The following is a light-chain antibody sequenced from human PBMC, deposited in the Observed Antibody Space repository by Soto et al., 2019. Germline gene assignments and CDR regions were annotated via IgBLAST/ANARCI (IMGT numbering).Light chain of an antibody. Sequence: QSVLTQPPSASGTPGQRVTISCSGSSSNIGSNYVCWYQQLPGTAPKLLIYSNNQRPSGVPDRFSGSKSGTSASLAISGLRSEDEAYSYCAAWDDSLSGEVFGGVTKVTVL. CDR3: AAWDDSLSGEV. J-gene: IGLJ3*02. V-gene: IGLV1-47*02. CDR2: SNN. CDR1: SSNIGSNY.